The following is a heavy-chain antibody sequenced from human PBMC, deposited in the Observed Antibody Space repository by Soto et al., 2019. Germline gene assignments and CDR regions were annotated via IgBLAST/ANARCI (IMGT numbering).Heavy chain of an antibody. Sequence: GGSLRLSCAASGFTFSSYAMSWVRQAPGKGLEWVSAISGSGGSTYYADSVKGRFTISRDNSKNTLYLQMNSLRAEDTAVYYCAKDPHYYDSTPLSGLDYWGPGTLDTVSS. D-gene: IGHD3-22*01. V-gene: IGHV3-23*01. CDR2: ISGSGGST. CDR3: AKDPHYYDSTPLSGLDY. CDR1: GFTFSSYA. J-gene: IGHJ4*02.